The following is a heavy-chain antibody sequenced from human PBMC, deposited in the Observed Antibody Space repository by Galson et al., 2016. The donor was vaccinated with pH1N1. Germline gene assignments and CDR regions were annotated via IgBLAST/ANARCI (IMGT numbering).Heavy chain of an antibody. CDR2: ISTSKGNT. Sequence: SVKVSCKASGYTFTTFGISWVRQAPGKGLEWLGWISTSKGNTKNAQRLLDRVTMTRDNSTSTVFMELTSLRSDDPAIYYCARDQNWNLDYWGQGTLVTVSS. CDR3: ARDQNWNLDY. D-gene: IGHD1-1*01. CDR1: GYTFTTFG. J-gene: IGHJ4*02. V-gene: IGHV1-18*01.